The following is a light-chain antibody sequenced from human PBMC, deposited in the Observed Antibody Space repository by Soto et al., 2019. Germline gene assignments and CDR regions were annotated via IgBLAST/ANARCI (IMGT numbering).Light chain of an antibody. Sequence: EIVLTQSPGTLSLSPGERATLTCRASQSVSSNDLAWYQQKPGQPPRLLIHGASTRATGIPDRFSGSGSGTDFTLTISRLEPEDFAVYYCQQYGGSPPYTFGQGTKLDIK. V-gene: IGKV3-20*01. CDR1: QSVSSND. CDR2: GAS. J-gene: IGKJ2*01. CDR3: QQYGGSPPYT.